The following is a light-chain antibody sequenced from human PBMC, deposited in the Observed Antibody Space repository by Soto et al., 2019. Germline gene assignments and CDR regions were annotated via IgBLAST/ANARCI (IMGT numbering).Light chain of an antibody. Sequence: QSALTQPTSSSGSPGQSVTISCTGTSSDVGGYNYVSWYQQQPGKAPKLMIFEVNKRPSGVPDRFSGSKSGNTASLTVSGLQAEDEADYYCNSYAGSNNLVFGGGTKLTVL. CDR2: EVN. CDR1: SSDVGGYNY. J-gene: IGLJ2*01. V-gene: IGLV2-8*01. CDR3: NSYAGSNNLV.